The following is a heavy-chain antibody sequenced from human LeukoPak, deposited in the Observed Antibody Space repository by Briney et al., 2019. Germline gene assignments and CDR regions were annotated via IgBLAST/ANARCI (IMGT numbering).Heavy chain of an antibody. D-gene: IGHD3-10*01. V-gene: IGHV4-39*07. Sequence: SETLSLTCTVSGGSISSYYWSWIRQPPGKGLEWIGSIYYSGSTYYNPSLKSRVTISVDTSKNQFSLKLSSVTAADTAVYYCARVGDDWGSGSYDAGPFDPWGQGTLVTVSS. CDR3: ARVGDDWGSGSYDAGPFDP. CDR2: IYYSGST. CDR1: GGSISSYY. J-gene: IGHJ5*02.